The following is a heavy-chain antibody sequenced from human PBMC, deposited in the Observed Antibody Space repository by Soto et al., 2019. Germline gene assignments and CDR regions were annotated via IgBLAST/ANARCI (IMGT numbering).Heavy chain of an antibody. CDR1: GDSISSGGYS. CDR2: IYQSGST. V-gene: IGHV4-30-2*01. Sequence: SETLSLTCAVSGDSISSGGYSWTWIRQPPGKGLEWIGHIYQSGSTHYNPSLKSRVTISVDTSKNQFSLKLSSVTAADTAVYYCARRYGGNLDYWGQGTLVTVSS. J-gene: IGHJ4*02. D-gene: IGHD1-26*01. CDR3: ARRYGGNLDY.